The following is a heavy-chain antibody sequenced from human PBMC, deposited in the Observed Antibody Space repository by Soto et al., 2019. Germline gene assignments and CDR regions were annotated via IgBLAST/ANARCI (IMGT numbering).Heavy chain of an antibody. V-gene: IGHV1-69*01. CDR3: ARMVRGVISPYYYYYGMAV. D-gene: IGHD3-10*01. Sequence: QVQLVQSGAEVKKPGSSVKVSCKASGGTFSSYAISWVRQAPGQGLEWMGGIIPIFGTANYAQKFQGRVTITADESTSTAYMELSSLRSEDTAVYYCARMVRGVISPYYYYYGMAVWVQGTTDTVSS. J-gene: IGHJ6*02. CDR1: GGTFSSYA. CDR2: IIPIFGTA.